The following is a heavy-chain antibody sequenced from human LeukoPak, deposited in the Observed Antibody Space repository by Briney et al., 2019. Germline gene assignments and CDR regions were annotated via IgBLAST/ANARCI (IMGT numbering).Heavy chain of an antibody. CDR2: ISHSGSTI. CDR1: GYMFSEYY. J-gene: IGHJ4*01. D-gene: IGHD3-10*01. CDR3: ATYGSGSGTFFDS. V-gene: IGHV3-11*04. Sequence: KTGGSLRLSCAASGYMFSEYYMSWIRQTPEKGLEWLSYISHSGSTIYYADSVKGRFTISRDNAKNSLYLQMDSLRAEDTGLYYCATYGSGSGTFFDSWGQGTLVTVSS.